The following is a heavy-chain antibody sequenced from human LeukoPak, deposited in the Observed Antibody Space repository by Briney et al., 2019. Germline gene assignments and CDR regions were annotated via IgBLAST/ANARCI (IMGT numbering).Heavy chain of an antibody. V-gene: IGHV3-7*03. J-gene: IGHJ4*02. CDR2: IKQDGSEK. D-gene: IGHD2-15*01. Sequence: GGSLRPSCAASGFTFSSYWMTWVRQAPGKGLEWVASIKQDGSEKYYVDSVKGRFTISRDNAENYLYLQMHSLRAEDTAVYYCARDGGYCSGGTCYSTHWGQGTLVIVSS. CDR3: ARDGGYCSGGTCYSTH. CDR1: GFTFSSYW.